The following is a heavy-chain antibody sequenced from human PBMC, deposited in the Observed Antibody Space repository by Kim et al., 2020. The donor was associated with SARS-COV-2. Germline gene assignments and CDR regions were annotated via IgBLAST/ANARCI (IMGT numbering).Heavy chain of an antibody. J-gene: IGHJ4*02. D-gene: IGHD1-26*01. CDR3: ARFIVGGDY. Sequence: GSTSYAQKFQGRVTMTRDTSTSTVYMELSSLRSEDTAVYYCARFIVGGDYWGQGTLVTVS. CDR2: GST. V-gene: IGHV1-46*01.